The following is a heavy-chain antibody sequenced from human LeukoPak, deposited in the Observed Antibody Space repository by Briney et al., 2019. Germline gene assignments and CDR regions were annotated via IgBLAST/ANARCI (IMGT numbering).Heavy chain of an antibody. J-gene: IGHJ3*02. D-gene: IGHD3-22*01. CDR2: FDPEHGET. V-gene: IGHV1-24*01. CDR3: ARERSSGYNDAFDI. CDR1: GYTLTELS. Sequence: GASVKVSCKVSGYTLTELSVHWVRQAPGKGLEWMGGFDPEHGETIYAQKFQGRVTMTEDTSTDTAYMELSSLRSEDTAVYYCARERSSGYNDAFDIWGQGTMVTVSS.